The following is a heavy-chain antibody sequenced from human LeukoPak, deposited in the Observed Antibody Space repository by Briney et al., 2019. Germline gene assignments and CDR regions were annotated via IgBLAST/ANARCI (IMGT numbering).Heavy chain of an antibody. J-gene: IGHJ6*03. D-gene: IGHD2-15*01. V-gene: IGHV1-18*01. Sequence: ASVKVSCKASGYTFTSYGISWVRQAPGQGLEWMGWISAYNGNTNYAQKLQGRVTMTTDTSASTAYMELRSLRSDDTALYYCARKWWLPRGYYMDVWGKGTTVTVSS. CDR2: ISAYNGNT. CDR3: ARKWWLPRGYYMDV. CDR1: GYTFTSYG.